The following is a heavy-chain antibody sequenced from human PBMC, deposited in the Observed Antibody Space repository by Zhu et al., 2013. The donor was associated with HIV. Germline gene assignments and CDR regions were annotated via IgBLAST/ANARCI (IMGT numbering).Heavy chain of an antibody. CDR1: GYTFTSYY. CDR3: ARDEDSGNYAPDY. CDR2: INPSGGST. Sequence: QVQLVQSGTEVKKPGASVKVSCKASGYTFTSYYMHWVRQAPGQGLEWMGIINPSGGSTTYAQKFQGRVTMASDTSTSTFYMELSSLRSEDTAVYYCARDEDSGNYAPDYWGQGTLVTVSS. V-gene: IGHV1-46*01. D-gene: IGHD1-26*01. J-gene: IGHJ4*02.